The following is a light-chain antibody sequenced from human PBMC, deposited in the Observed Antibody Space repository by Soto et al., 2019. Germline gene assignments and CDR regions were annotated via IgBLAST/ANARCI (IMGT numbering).Light chain of an antibody. CDR2: DAS. CDR1: QSISSR. V-gene: IGKV1-5*01. J-gene: IGKJ4*01. CDR3: QQYNSYSLT. Sequence: IQMTQSPSTLSASVGDRVTITCRASQSISSRLAWYQQKPGKAPKILIYDASNLESGVPSRFSGSGSGTEFTLTISSLQPDDFATYYCQQYNSYSLTFGGGTKVDIK.